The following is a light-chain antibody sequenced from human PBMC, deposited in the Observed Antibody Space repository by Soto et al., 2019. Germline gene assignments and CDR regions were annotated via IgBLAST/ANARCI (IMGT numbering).Light chain of an antibody. CDR2: GAS. CDR3: QQVKSFPLT. J-gene: IGKJ4*01. Sequence: IELTQSPPFLSASVGDRVTITCRADEGITTYLAWYQQQPGKAPKVLIYGASTLQNGVPPRFSGSGSGKEFTLTISSLQPEDFATYYCQQVKSFPLTFGGGTKVEVK. CDR1: EGITTY. V-gene: IGKV1-9*01.